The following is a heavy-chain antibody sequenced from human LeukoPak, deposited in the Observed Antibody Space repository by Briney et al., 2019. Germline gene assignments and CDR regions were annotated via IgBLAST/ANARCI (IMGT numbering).Heavy chain of an antibody. J-gene: IGHJ6*02. CDR1: GGSISGYF. CDR2: MYVSGST. D-gene: IGHD6-13*01. Sequence: SETLSLTCTVSGGSISGYFWSWIRQSAGKGLEWIGRMYVSGSTNSNPSLKSRVTMSVDTSKNQFSLKLSSVTAADTAVYYCARDSGIAAPGTLPRLGKGYYGMDVWGQGTTVTVSS. CDR3: ARDSGIAAPGTLPRLGKGYYGMDV. V-gene: IGHV4-4*07.